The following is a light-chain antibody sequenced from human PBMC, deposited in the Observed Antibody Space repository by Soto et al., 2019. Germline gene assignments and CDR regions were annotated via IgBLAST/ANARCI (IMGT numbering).Light chain of an antibody. Sequence: DIQMTQSPSTLSASVGDRVTITCRASQSITTFLTWYQQKPGKAPKLLIYDASSLESGVPSRFSGSGSGTEFSLTISSLQPADFATYCCQQYSLYSLTFGGGTKVEIK. J-gene: IGKJ4*01. CDR1: QSITTF. CDR3: QQYSLYSLT. V-gene: IGKV1-5*01. CDR2: DAS.